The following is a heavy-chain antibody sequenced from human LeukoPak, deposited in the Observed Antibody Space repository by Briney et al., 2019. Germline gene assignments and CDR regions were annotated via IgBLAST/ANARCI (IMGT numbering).Heavy chain of an antibody. Sequence: SETLSLTCTVSGGSISSYYWSWIRQPPGKGLGWIGYIYYSGSTYYNPSLKSRVAISVDTSKNQFSLKLSSVTAADTAVYYCARQSSFTYYFDSWGQGTLVTVSS. CDR2: IYYSGST. V-gene: IGHV4-59*08. CDR3: ARQSSFTYYFDS. CDR1: GGSISSYY. J-gene: IGHJ4*02.